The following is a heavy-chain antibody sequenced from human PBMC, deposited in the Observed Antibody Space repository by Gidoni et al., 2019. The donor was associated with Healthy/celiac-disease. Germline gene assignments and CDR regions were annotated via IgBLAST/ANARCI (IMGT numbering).Heavy chain of an antibody. Sequence: TCTVSGGSISSYYWSWIRQPPGKGLEWIGCIYYSGSTNYNPSLKSRVTISVDTSKNQFSLKLSSVTAADTAVYYCASHDCSGGSCYFDYWGQGTLVTVSS. V-gene: IGHV4-59*01. CDR3: ASHDCSGGSCYFDY. CDR1: GGSISSYY. CDR2: IYYSGST. J-gene: IGHJ4*02. D-gene: IGHD2-15*01.